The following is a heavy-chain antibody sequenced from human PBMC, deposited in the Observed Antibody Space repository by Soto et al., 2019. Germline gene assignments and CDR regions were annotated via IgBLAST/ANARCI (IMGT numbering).Heavy chain of an antibody. Sequence: TLSLTCTVPGGSLSNYYCTWIRQPPGKGLDCIGYFYYTGITNYNPPLKSRISMSVDTSKNQFSLNLSSVTAADTPVYYCARHVVESLSSGERVHHFAYWGHGTLVSVSS. CDR1: GGSLSNYY. CDR2: FYYTGIT. J-gene: IGHJ4*01. D-gene: IGHD3-10*01. CDR3: ARHVVESLSSGERVHHFAY. V-gene: IGHV4-59*08.